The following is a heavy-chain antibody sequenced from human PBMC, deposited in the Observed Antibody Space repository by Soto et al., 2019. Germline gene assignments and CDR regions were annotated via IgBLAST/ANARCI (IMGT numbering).Heavy chain of an antibody. CDR1: GGTFGTFG. CDR2: IIPFFGTA. CDR3: ARTAPMDAGDKYYYDF. D-gene: IGHD3-16*01. V-gene: IGHV1-69*01. Sequence: VKVSCKTSGGTFGTFGISWVRQAPGQGLEWMGGIIPFFGTAEYSQKFEDRITITADESTNTVYMDLRSLTSEDTAIYYCARTAPMDAGDKYYYDFWGQGALVTVSS. J-gene: IGHJ4*02.